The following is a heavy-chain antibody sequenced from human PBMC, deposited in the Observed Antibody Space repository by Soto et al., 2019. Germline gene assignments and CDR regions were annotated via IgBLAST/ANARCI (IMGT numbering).Heavy chain of an antibody. CDR2: ISGSGGST. D-gene: IGHD3-10*01. CDR3: AKSETPLRGSGSYDY. V-gene: IGHV3-23*01. J-gene: IGHJ4*02. CDR1: GFTFSSYA. Sequence: EVPLLESGGGLVQPGGSLRLSCAASGFTFSSYAMSWVRQAPGKGLEWVSAISGSGGSTYYADSVKGRFTISRDNSKNTLYLQMNSLRAEDTAVYYCAKSETPLRGSGSYDYWGQGTLVTVSS.